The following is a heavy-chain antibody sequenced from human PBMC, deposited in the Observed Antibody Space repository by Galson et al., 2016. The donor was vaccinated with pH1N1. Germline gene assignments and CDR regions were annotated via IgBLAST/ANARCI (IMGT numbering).Heavy chain of an antibody. CDR2: ISYNGHDQ. Sequence: SLRLSCAASGFTFDTFAMHWVRQNPGKGLEWVAFISYNGHDQSYANSVKGRFTVSRDNSKNTLYLQMNSLRPDDTALYYCAREDWSYADTYYYGMDVRGQGTTVTVSS. CDR3: AREDWSYADTYYYGMDV. V-gene: IGHV3-30-3*01. J-gene: IGHJ6*02. CDR1: GFTFDTFA. D-gene: IGHD3-16*01.